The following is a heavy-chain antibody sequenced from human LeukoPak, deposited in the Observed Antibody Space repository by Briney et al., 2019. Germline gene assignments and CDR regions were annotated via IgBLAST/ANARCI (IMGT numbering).Heavy chain of an antibody. D-gene: IGHD6-13*01. J-gene: IGHJ6*03. Sequence: GGSLRLSCAASGFTFSSYAMHWVRQAPGKGLEWVAVISYDGSNKYYADSVKGRFTISRDNSKNTLYLQMNSLRAEDTAVYYCARDGLAAAGTIVFYYYYYMDVWGKGTTVTVSS. CDR1: GFTFSSYA. V-gene: IGHV3-30*04. CDR3: ARDGLAAAGTIVFYYYYYMDV. CDR2: ISYDGSNK.